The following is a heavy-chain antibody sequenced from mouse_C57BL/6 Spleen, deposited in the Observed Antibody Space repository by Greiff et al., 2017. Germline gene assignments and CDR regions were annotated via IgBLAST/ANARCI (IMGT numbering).Heavy chain of an antibody. CDR1: GYTFTSYW. V-gene: IGHV1-53*01. J-gene: IGHJ4*01. CDR3: ARSRLRNAMDY. Sequence: QVHVKQSGTELVKPGASVKLSCKASGYTFTSYWMHWVKQRPGQGLEWIGNINPSDGGTNYNEKFKSKATLTVDKSSSTAYMQLSSLTSEDSAVYYCARSRLRNAMDYWGQGTSVTVSS. D-gene: IGHD2-4*01. CDR2: INPSDGGT.